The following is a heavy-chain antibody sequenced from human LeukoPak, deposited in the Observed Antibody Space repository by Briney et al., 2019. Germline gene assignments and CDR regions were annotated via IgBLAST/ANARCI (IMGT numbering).Heavy chain of an antibody. CDR3: ARRPTYYYDSSLGAFDI. D-gene: IGHD3-22*01. CDR2: IRYDGSNK. Sequence: PGGSLRLSCAASGFTFSSYGMHWVRQAPGKGLEWVAFIRYDGSNKYYADSVKGRFTISRDNSKNTLYLQMNSLRAEDTAVYYCARRPTYYYDSSLGAFDIWGQGTMVTVPS. V-gene: IGHV3-30*02. CDR1: GFTFSSYG. J-gene: IGHJ3*02.